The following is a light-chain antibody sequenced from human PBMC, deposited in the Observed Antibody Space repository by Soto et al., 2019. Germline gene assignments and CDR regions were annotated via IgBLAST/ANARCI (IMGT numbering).Light chain of an antibody. CDR1: QSVSSY. V-gene: IGKV3-11*01. CDR2: DAS. Sequence: EIVLTQSPGTLSLSPGERAPLSCRASQSVSSYLAWYQQQHGQAPRLLIYDASNRATGIPARFSGSGSGTDFTLTISSLEPEDFAVYYCQQRSNWPPITFGQGTRLEIK. J-gene: IGKJ5*01. CDR3: QQRSNWPPIT.